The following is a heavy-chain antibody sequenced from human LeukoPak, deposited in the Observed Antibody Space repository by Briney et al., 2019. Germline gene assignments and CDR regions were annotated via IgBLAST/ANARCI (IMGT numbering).Heavy chain of an antibody. D-gene: IGHD6-13*01. Sequence: ASVKVSCKASGYTFTSYAMHWVRQAPGQRLEWMGWSNAANGNTKYSQEFQGRVTITRDTSASTAYMELSSLRSEDMAVYYCARSSSWYEPLDYWGQGTLVTVSS. J-gene: IGHJ4*02. CDR3: ARSSSWYEPLDY. CDR1: GYTFTSYA. V-gene: IGHV1-3*02. CDR2: SNAANGNT.